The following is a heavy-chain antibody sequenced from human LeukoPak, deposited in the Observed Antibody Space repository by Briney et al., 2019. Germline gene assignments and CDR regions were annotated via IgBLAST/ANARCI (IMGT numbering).Heavy chain of an antibody. J-gene: IGHJ4*02. CDR1: GYTFTSYG. CDR3: ARDWGGATNLDY. Sequence: ASVTVSRKASGYTFTSYGISWVRQAPGQGLEWMGWISAYNGNTNYAQKLQGRVTMTTDTSTSTAYMELRSLRSDDTAVYYCARDWGGATNLDYWGQGTLVTVSS. V-gene: IGHV1-18*01. D-gene: IGHD1-26*01. CDR2: ISAYNGNT.